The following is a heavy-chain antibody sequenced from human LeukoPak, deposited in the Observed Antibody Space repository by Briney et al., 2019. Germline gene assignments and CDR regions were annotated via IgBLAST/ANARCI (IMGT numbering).Heavy chain of an antibody. CDR2: INPNSSGT. D-gene: IGHD2-15*01. J-gene: IGHJ4*02. Sequence: ASVKVSCKASGYTFTGYYMHWVRQAPGQGLEWMVRINPNSSGTNYAQKFQGRVAMTRDAYISTAYMELSRLRADDTAVYYCARDSSGRQSGDYWGQGTLVTVSS. CDR1: GYTFTGYY. CDR3: ARDSSGRQSGDY. V-gene: IGHV1-2*06.